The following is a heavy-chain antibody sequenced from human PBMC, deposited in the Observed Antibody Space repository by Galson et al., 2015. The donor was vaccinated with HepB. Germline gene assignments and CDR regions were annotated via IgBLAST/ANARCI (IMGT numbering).Heavy chain of an antibody. CDR1: GGTFSSYA. CDR2: IIPIFGTA. CDR3: ARRGFGYDNWFDP. Sequence: SVKVSCKASGGTFSSYAISWVRQAPGQGLEWMGGIIPIFGTANYAQKFQGRVTITADESTSTAYMELSSLRSEDTAVYYCARRGFGYDNWFDPWGQGTLVTVSS. V-gene: IGHV1-69*13. J-gene: IGHJ5*02. D-gene: IGHD5-12*01.